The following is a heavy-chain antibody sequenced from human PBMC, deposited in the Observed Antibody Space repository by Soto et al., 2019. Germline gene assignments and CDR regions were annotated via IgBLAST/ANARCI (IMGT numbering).Heavy chain of an antibody. D-gene: IGHD4-17*01. CDR1: GGSFSTTSYY. CDR3: ASHFMTPVTEYYIDY. Sequence: PSETLSLTCTVSGGSFSTTSYYWGWIRQPPGKGLEWIGSIYYSGSTFDNPSLKSRITVSLDTSKKQFSLRVDSVTAADTAVYYCASHFMTPVTEYYIDYRGQATLVTVSS. CDR2: IYYSGST. J-gene: IGHJ4*02. V-gene: IGHV4-39*01.